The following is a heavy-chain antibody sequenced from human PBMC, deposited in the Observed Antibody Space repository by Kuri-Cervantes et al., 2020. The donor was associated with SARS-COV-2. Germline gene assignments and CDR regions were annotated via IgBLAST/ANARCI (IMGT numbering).Heavy chain of an antibody. Sequence: GGSLRLSCAASGFTFSIYGIHWARQAPGKGLEWVAVISHDGKNKKCIASGKGRFTISRDNSQNTLFLHMKSLRSEDTAMYYCAKDRVGVQDFWGQGTLVTVSS. D-gene: IGHD2-8*01. J-gene: IGHJ4*02. CDR3: AKDRVGVQDF. V-gene: IGHV3-30*18. CDR2: ISHDGKNK. CDR1: GFTFSIYG.